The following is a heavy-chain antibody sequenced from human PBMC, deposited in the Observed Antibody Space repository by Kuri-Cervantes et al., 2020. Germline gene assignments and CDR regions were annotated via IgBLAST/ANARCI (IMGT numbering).Heavy chain of an antibody. CDR3: AKPGMTTDAFDI. V-gene: IGHV3-21*01. CDR2: ISSSSSYI. Sequence: GESLKISCAASGFTFSSYDMHWVRQAPGKGLEWVSSISSSSSYIYYADSVQGRFTISRDNAKNSLYLQMNSLRAEDTAVYYCAKPGMTTDAFDIWGQGTMVTVSS. J-gene: IGHJ3*02. D-gene: IGHD1-1*01. CDR1: GFTFSSYD.